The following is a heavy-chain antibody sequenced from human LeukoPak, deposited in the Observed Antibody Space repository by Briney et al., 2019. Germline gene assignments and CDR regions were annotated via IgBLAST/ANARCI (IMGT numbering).Heavy chain of an antibody. V-gene: IGHV3-30*02. CDR1: GFTFSDYG. CDR3: ARDYSTVTTFFAS. J-gene: IGHJ4*02. Sequence: GGSLRLSCAASGFTFSDYGMHWVRQAPGKGLEGGAFIRYDESNKYYADSAKGRLTLSRDTSKNTLYLQMNSLRAEDTAVYYCARDYSTVTTFFASWGQGTLVTVSS. CDR2: IRYDESNK. D-gene: IGHD4-17*01.